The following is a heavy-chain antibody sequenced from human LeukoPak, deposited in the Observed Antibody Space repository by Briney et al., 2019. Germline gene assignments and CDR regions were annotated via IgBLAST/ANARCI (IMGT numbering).Heavy chain of an antibody. CDR1: GGSISNY. CDR2: ISSSGSN. CDR3: ARGEMTTIEDAFDV. Sequence: AETLCLTCTASGGSISNYWTCIRQPPGSGLEWIGYISSSGSNNYNPSLKSRVTISLDTSKNQFCLKLSSVTAADTALYFCARGEMTTIEDAFDVWGQGTMVTVSS. V-gene: IGHV4-59*01. J-gene: IGHJ3*01. D-gene: IGHD5-24*01.